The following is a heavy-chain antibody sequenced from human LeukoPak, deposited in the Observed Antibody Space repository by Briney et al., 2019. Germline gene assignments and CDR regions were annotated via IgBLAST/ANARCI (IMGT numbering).Heavy chain of an antibody. V-gene: IGHV1-8*02. D-gene: IGHD4-17*01. Sequence: ASVKVSCKASGGTFSSYAINWVRQATGQGLEWMGWMNPNSGNTGYAQKFQGRVTMTRNTSISTAYMELSSLRSEDTAVYYCARADDYGAPGDYWGQGTLVTVSS. CDR1: GGTFSSYA. CDR3: ARADDYGAPGDY. J-gene: IGHJ4*02. CDR2: MNPNSGNT.